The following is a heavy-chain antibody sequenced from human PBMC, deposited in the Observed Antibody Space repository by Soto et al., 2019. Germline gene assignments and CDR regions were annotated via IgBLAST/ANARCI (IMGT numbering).Heavy chain of an antibody. D-gene: IGHD5-18*01. CDR2: ISAYDGNT. J-gene: IGHJ6*02. Sequence: ASMKVSCKAAGYTFTSYGISWVRQAPGQGLELVGWISAYDGNTNYAQKLQGRVTMTTDTSTSTAYMELRSLRSDDTAVYYCARGFRGYSYGYVGNYYGMDVWG. CDR3: ARGFRGYSYGYVGNYYGMDV. V-gene: IGHV1-18*04. CDR1: GYTFTSYG.